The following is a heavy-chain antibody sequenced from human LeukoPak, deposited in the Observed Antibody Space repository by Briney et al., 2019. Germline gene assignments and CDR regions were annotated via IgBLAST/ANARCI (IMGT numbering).Heavy chain of an antibody. CDR3: AKESDAFDI. J-gene: IGHJ3*02. CDR2: IWYDGSNK. V-gene: IGHV3-30*02. CDR1: GFTFSSYG. Sequence: GGSLRLSCAASGFTFSSYGMHWVRQAPGKGLEWVAVIWYDGSNKYYADSVKGRFTISRDNSQNTLYLQMNSLRLEDTAAYYCAKESDAFDIWGQGTMVTVSS.